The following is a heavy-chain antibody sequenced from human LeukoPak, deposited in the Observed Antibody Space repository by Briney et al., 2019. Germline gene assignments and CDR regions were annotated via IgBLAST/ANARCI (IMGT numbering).Heavy chain of an antibody. D-gene: IGHD3-3*01. Sequence: GASVKVSCKASGYTFTGYYMHWVRQAPGQGLEWMGWINPNSGGTNYAQKFQGRVTMTRDTSISTAYMELSRLRSDDTAVYYCARDSIGIFLEFGVGSWSGDNWFDPWGQGTLVTVSS. J-gene: IGHJ5*02. CDR2: INPNSGGT. V-gene: IGHV1-2*02. CDR1: GYTFTGYY. CDR3: ARDSIGIFLEFGVGSWSGDNWFDP.